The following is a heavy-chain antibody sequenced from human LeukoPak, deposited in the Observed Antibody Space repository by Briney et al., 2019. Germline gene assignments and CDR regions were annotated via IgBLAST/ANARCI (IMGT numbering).Heavy chain of an antibody. CDR3: ARGGPRYCSSTSCMHPLDY. Sequence: ASVKVSCKASGYTFTSYGISWVRQAPGQGLEWMGWISAYNGNTTYAQKLQGRVTMTTDTSTSTAYMELRSLRSDDTAVYYCARGGPRYCSSTSCMHPLDYWGQGTLVTVSS. CDR1: GYTFTSYG. V-gene: IGHV1-18*01. J-gene: IGHJ4*02. D-gene: IGHD2-2*01. CDR2: ISAYNGNT.